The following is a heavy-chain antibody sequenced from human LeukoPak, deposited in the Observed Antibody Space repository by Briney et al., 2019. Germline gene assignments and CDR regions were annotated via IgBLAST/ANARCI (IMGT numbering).Heavy chain of an antibody. CDR1: GYTFTSYY. V-gene: IGHV1-46*01. J-gene: IGHJ6*02. CDR2: INPSGGST. Sequence: ASVKVSCKASGYTFTSYYMHWVRQAPGQGLEWMGIINPSGGSTSYAQKFQGRVTMTRDTSTSTAYMELSSLRSEDTAVYYCARAGYSYGNNPLYYYYGMDVWGQGTTVTVSS. CDR3: ARAGYSYGNNPLYYYYGMDV. D-gene: IGHD5-18*01.